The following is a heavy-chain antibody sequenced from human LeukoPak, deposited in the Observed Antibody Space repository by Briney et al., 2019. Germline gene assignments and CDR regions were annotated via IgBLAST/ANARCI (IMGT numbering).Heavy chain of an antibody. V-gene: IGHV4-39*07. CDR2: IYYSRSP. CDR1: GGSISSSSYY. CDR3: ARDRVYCSGGSCYAAWFDP. J-gene: IGHJ5*02. Sequence: SETLSLTCTVSGGSISSSSYYWGWLRQPPGKGLEWIGSIYYSRSPYYNPSLKSRVTISVDTCKNQFSLKLSSVTAADTAVYYCARDRVYCSGGSCYAAWFDPWGQGTLVTVSS. D-gene: IGHD2-15*01.